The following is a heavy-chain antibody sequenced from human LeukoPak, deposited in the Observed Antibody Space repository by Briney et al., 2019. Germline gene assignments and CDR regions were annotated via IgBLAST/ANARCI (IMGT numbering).Heavy chain of an antibody. J-gene: IGHJ4*02. V-gene: IGHV3-23*01. CDR3: AKDKAPGSWHTPSDF. CDR1: GFTFRTYA. Sequence: GGSLRLSCAASGFTFRTYAMSCVRQAPGKGREWGSGISDSCDGTYYAESVKGRLTIPRDNSKTTVFLQMNSMRADDTPKYYCAKDKAPGSWHTPSDFWGQGTLVTVSS. CDR2: ISDSCDGT. D-gene: IGHD6-13*01.